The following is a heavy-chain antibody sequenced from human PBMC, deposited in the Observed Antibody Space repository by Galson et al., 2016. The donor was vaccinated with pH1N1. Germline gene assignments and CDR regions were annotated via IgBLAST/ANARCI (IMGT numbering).Heavy chain of an antibody. CDR1: AFTFSRYW. J-gene: IGHJ6*03. D-gene: IGHD3-3*01. CDR3: ARDGNFWSGLGYSYYYYMDV. CDR2: IKEDGSER. V-gene: IGHV3-7*01. Sequence: SLRLSCAASAFTFSRYWMSWVRQAPGKGLEWVANIKEDGSERYYVGSVKGRFTISRDNAKKTLYLQMNSLRAEDTAVYYCARDGNFWSGLGYSYYYYMDVWGKGTTVIVSS.